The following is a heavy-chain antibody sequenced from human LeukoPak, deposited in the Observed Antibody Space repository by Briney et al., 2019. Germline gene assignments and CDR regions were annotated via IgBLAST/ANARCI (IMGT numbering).Heavy chain of an antibody. V-gene: IGHV3-30-3*01. J-gene: IGHJ4*02. CDR2: ISSDGSNK. D-gene: IGHD2-2*01. Sequence: GGSLRLSCAASGFTFSSYAMHWVRQAPGKGLEWVAVISSDGSNKYYADSVKGRFTISRDNSKNTLYLQMNSLRAEDTAVYYCARSPRPYCSSTSCYAEDYWGQGTLVTVSS. CDR1: GFTFSSYA. CDR3: ARSPRPYCSSTSCYAEDY.